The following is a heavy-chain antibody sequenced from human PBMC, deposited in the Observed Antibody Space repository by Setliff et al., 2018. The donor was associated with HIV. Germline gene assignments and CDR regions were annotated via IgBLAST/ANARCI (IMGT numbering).Heavy chain of an antibody. CDR3: VRGGRAMGYCSGGTCLENAFDI. V-gene: IGHV1-8*02. D-gene: IGHD2-15*01. CDR2: MNPNSANT. Sequence: ASVKVSCKASGYTFTSDDINWVRRATGQGLEWMGWMNPNSANTGYAQKFQGRVTMTRNTSISTAYMQLNSLRSEDTAVYYCVRGGRAMGYCSGGTCLENAFDIWGQGTMVTVSS. J-gene: IGHJ3*02. CDR1: GYTFTSDD.